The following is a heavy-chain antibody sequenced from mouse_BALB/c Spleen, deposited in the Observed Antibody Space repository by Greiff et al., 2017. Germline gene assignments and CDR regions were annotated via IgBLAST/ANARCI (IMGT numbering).Heavy chain of an antibody. D-gene: IGHD2-1*01. CDR2: ISDGGSYT. CDR3: ARGDYYGNYGYAMDY. V-gene: IGHV5-4*02. J-gene: IGHJ4*01. CDR1: GFTFSDYY. Sequence: EVKLEESGGGLVKPGGSLKLSCAASGFTFSDYYMYWVRQTPEKRLEWVATISDGGSYTYYPDSVKGRFTISRDNAKNNLYLQMSSLKSEDTAMYYCARGDYYGNYGYAMDYWGQGTSVTVSS.